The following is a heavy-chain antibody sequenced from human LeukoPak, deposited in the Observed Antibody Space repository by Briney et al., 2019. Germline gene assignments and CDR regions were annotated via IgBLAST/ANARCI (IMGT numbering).Heavy chain of an antibody. CDR1: GFTFSNYA. D-gene: IGHD3-9*01. CDR2: INNSGGST. V-gene: IGHV3-23*01. J-gene: IGHJ4*02. Sequence: GGSLRLSCAASGFTFSNYAMSWVRQAPGKGLEWVSSINNSGGSTYYADSVKGRFTISRDNSKNTLYLQMNSLRAEDTAVYYCAKARNFDWLFGFDYWGQGTLVTVSS. CDR3: AKARNFDWLFGFDY.